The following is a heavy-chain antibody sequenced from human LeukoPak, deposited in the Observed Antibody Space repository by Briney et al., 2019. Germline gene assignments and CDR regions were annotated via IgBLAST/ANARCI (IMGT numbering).Heavy chain of an antibody. Sequence: ASVKVSCTASGYTFTSYGISWVRQAPGQGLEWMGWISAYNGNTNYAQKLQGRVTMTTDTSTSTAYMELRSLRSDDTAVYYCARALITMIVVVITPDAFDIWGQGTMVTVSS. CDR3: ARALITMIVVVITPDAFDI. CDR2: ISAYNGNT. D-gene: IGHD3-22*01. V-gene: IGHV1-18*01. J-gene: IGHJ3*02. CDR1: GYTFTSYG.